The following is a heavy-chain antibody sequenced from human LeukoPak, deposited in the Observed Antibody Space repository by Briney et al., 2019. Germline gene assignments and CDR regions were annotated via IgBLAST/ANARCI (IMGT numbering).Heavy chain of an antibody. Sequence: ASVKVSCKTSGFTFTGHYMHWLRQAPGQGLEWMGWMNPNSGNTGYAQKFQGRVTMTRDTSISTAYMELSSLRSEDTAVYYCARKGASDFWGQGTLVIVSS. CDR1: GFTFTGHY. V-gene: IGHV1-8*02. CDR2: MNPNSGNT. J-gene: IGHJ4*02. CDR3: ARKGASDF.